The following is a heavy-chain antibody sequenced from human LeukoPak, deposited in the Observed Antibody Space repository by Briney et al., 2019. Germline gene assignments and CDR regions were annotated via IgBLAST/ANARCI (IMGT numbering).Heavy chain of an antibody. D-gene: IGHD5-12*01. J-gene: IGHJ4*02. CDR2: INTDGGIT. CDR3: ARADYMAANDY. Sequence: PGGSLRLSCAASGFTFSGYWMHWVRQAPGKGLVWVSRINTDGGITTYADSVKGRFTISRDNAKNALYLQMNSLRAEDTAVYYCARADYMAANDYWGQGTLVTVSS. CDR1: GFTFSGYW. V-gene: IGHV3-74*01.